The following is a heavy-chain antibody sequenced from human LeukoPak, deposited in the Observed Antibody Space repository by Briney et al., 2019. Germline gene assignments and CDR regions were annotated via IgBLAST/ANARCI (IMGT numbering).Heavy chain of an antibody. Sequence: GGSLGLSCAASGFTFSSYWMSWVRQAPGKGLEWVANIKQDGSEKYYVDSVKGRFTISRDNAKNSLYLQMNSLRAEDTAVYYCARRGYSYGLIHYYYYYMDVWGKGTTVTVSS. CDR1: GFTFSSYW. D-gene: IGHD5-18*01. J-gene: IGHJ6*03. CDR3: ARRGYSYGLIHYYYYYMDV. V-gene: IGHV3-7*01. CDR2: IKQDGSEK.